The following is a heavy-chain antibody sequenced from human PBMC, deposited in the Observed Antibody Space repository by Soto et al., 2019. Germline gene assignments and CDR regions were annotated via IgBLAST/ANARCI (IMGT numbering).Heavy chain of an antibody. V-gene: IGHV1-18*01. CDR1: GYNFPSYG. CDR2: ISAYNGDT. J-gene: IGHJ4*02. Sequence: QVHLLQSGAEVKKPGASVRVSCMTSGYNFPSYGITWVRLAPGQGLEWMGWISAYNGDTNFAQKLQERVTMTMNTSTSTAYMELRNLRSDDTAMYYCARGDDYADYWGQGTLVTVSS. CDR3: ARGDDYADY.